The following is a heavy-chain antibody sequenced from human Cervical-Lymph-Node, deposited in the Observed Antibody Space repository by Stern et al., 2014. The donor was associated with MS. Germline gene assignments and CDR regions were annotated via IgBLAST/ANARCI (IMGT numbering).Heavy chain of an antibody. CDR1: GFTFGDHS. D-gene: IGHD3-10*01. Sequence: EVQLVESGGGLVPPGRSLRLSCTTSGFTFGDHSMTWFRQAPGEGLEWVGSIRSKAYGGTTEFAASVKGRFSIARDDSTRVVYLQMNSLKTGDAGVYFCARGGAFDYNDYWGQGTLVTVSS. J-gene: IGHJ4*02. CDR3: ARGGAFDYNDY. V-gene: IGHV3-49*03. CDR2: IRSKAYGGTT.